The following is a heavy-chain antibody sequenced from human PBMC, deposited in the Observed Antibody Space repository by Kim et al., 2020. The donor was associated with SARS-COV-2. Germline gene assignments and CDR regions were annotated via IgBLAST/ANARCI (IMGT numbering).Heavy chain of an antibody. D-gene: IGHD2-21*01. CDR3: ACAHKRLWWFGNTLVPNWIHS. J-gene: IGHJ5*01. CDR2: IYYGGST. V-gene: IGHV4-31*03. Sequence: SETLSLTCTVSGASVTSPYYGWNWIRQHPVKGLEWIGYIYYGGSTHYNPSVKSRATMSIDTSKNQFSLIVNSVTAADTAVFYCACAHKRLWWFGNTLVPNWIHSWGQETLVTVSS. CDR1: GASVTSPYYG.